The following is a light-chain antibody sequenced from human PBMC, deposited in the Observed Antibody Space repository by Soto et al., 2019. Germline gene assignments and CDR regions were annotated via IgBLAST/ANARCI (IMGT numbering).Light chain of an antibody. CDR2: RGS. J-gene: IGKJ1*01. Sequence: VLTQSPGTLSLSPGERTTLSCRASQNIRGNELAWYQQKPGQPPRLLIYRGSSRAPGIPDRFSGRGSGTEFTLTISRLEPEDFAVYYCQDYGTSAPWPFVQGTRVEIK. CDR3: QDYGTSAPWP. V-gene: IGKV3-20*01. CDR1: QNIRGNE.